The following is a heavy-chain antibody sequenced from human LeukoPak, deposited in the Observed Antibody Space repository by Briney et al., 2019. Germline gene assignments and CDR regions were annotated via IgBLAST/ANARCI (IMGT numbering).Heavy chain of an antibody. D-gene: IGHD6-13*01. Sequence: SETLSLTCSVSGGSISSSSYYWGWIRQPPGKGLEWIGSIYYSGSTYYNPSLKSRVTISVDTSKNQFSLKLSSVTAADTAVYYCARLGSSSWYANWFDPWGQGTLVTVSS. CDR2: IYYSGST. J-gene: IGHJ5*02. V-gene: IGHV4-39*01. CDR1: GGSISSSSYY. CDR3: ARLGSSSWYANWFDP.